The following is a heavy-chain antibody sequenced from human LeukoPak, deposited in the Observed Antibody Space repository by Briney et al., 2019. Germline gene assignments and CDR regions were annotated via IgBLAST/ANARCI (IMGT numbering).Heavy chain of an antibody. V-gene: IGHV4-39*07. CDR2: LYYSGTT. Sequence: SETLSLTCTVSGASISSSPHYWGWLRQAPGTGLEWIGTLYYSGTTFYKPSLKSRLTMSVDTSKNQFSLMLTSVTAADTAVYYCAKELPVSVYLWGTYPQGWSFDSWGQGTLVTVSS. CDR3: AKELPVSVYLWGTYPQGWSFDS. J-gene: IGHJ4*02. CDR1: GASISSSPHY. D-gene: IGHD3-16*02.